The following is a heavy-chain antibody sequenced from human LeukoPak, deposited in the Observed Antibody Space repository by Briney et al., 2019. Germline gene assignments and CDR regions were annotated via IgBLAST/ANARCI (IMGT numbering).Heavy chain of an antibody. CDR3: ARLTGYSSESWFDP. D-gene: IGHD3-9*01. J-gene: IGHJ5*02. V-gene: IGHV4-61*10. CDR2: IYYSGST. CDR1: GGSISSGLHY. Sequence: SETLSLTCTVSGGSISSGLHYWSWIRQSAGKGLEWIGYIYYSGSTNYNPSLKSRVTISVDTSKNQFSLKLSSVTAADTAVYYCARLTGYSSESWFDPWGQGTLVTVSS.